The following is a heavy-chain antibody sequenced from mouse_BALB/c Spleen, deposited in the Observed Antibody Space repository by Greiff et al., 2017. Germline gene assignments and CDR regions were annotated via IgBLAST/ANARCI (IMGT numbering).Heavy chain of an antibody. V-gene: IGHV1S137*01. CDR1: GYTFTDYA. CDR2: ISTYYGDA. CDR3: ARRLPPYAMDY. J-gene: IGHJ4*01. D-gene: IGHD2-4*01. Sequence: VQLQQSGAELVRPGVSVKISCKGSGYTFTDYAMHWVKQSHAKSLEWIGVISTYYGDASYNQKFKGKATMTVDKSSSTAYMELARLTSEDSAIYYCARRLPPYAMDYWGQGTSVTVSS.